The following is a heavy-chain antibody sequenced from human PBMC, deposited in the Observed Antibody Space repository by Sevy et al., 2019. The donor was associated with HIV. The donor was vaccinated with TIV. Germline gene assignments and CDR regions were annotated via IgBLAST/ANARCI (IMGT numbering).Heavy chain of an antibody. D-gene: IGHD3-10*01. V-gene: IGHV4-39*01. J-gene: IGHJ4*02. CDR2: IYYSGST. CDR1: GGSISSSSYY. CDR3: AGSDERLWFGETRTHDY. Sequence: SETLSLTCTVSGGSISSSSYYWGWIRQPPGKGLEWIGSIYYSGSTYYNPSLKSRVTISVDTSKNKFSLKLSPVTAADTAVYYCAGSDERLWFGETRTHDYWGQGTLVTVSS.